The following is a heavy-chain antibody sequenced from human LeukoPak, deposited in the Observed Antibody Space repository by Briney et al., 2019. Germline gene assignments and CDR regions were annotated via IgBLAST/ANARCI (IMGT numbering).Heavy chain of an antibody. CDR1: GFTFSSSA. CDR3: AREASSGYYSPPHFDY. J-gene: IGHJ4*02. V-gene: IGHV3-23*01. D-gene: IGHD3-22*01. CDR2: ISASGGST. Sequence: GGSLRLSCAASGFTFSSSAMSWVRQVPGKGLEWVSGISASGGSTYYADSVRGRFTISRDNSKNTLYVQMNSLRDEDTAVYYCAREASSGYYSPPHFDYWGQGTLVTVSS.